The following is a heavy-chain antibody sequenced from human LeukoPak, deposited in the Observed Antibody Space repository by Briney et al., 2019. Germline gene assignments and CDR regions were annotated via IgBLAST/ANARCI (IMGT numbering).Heavy chain of an antibody. CDR1: GFTLSSYW. Sequence: GGSLRLSCAASGFTLSSYWMHWARQTPGKGLVWVPRMSSDESTTNYADSVRGRFTISRDNAKNALYLQMNNLRAEDTAIYFCARGRGPYGWFDPWGQGTLVTVSS. J-gene: IGHJ5*02. D-gene: IGHD3-10*01. CDR3: ARGRGPYGWFDP. CDR2: MSSDESTT. V-gene: IGHV3-74*01.